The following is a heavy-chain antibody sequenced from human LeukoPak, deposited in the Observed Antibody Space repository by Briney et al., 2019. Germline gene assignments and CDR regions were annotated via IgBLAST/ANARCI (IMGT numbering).Heavy chain of an antibody. CDR1: GFTFSSYS. CDR3: ARVWGDGYNYCFDY. J-gene: IGHJ4*02. D-gene: IGHD5-24*01. Sequence: PGGSLRLSCAASGFTFSSYSMNWVRQAPGKGLEWVSSISSSSSYIYYADSVKGRFTISRDNAKNSLYLQMNSLRAEDTAVYYCARVWGDGYNYCFDYWGQGTLVTVSS. CDR2: ISSSSSYI. V-gene: IGHV3-21*01.